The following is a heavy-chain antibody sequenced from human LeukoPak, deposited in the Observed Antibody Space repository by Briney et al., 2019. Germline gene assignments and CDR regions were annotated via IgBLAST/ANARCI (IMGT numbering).Heavy chain of an antibody. Sequence: SETLSLTCTVSGGSISSSSYYWGWIRQPPGKGLEWIGSIYYSGSTYYNPSLKSRVTISVDTSKNQFSLKLSSVTAADTAVYYCARLISSWYRAAIDYWGQGTLATVSS. CDR3: ARLISSWYRAAIDY. V-gene: IGHV4-39*07. CDR2: IYYSGST. D-gene: IGHD6-13*01. J-gene: IGHJ4*02. CDR1: GGSISSSSYY.